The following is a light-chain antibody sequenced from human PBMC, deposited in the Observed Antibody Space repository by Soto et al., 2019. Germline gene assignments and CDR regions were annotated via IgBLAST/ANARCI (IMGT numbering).Light chain of an antibody. CDR3: QSYENSLSGSYV. V-gene: IGLV1-40*01. Sequence: QSVLTQPAAVSGSPGQSITISCTGSSSNIGAGYDVHWYQQLPGTAPKLLIYGNSNRPSGVPDRFSGSKSGTSASLATTGLQAEDEADYYCQSYENSLSGSYVFGTGTKVTVL. CDR1: SSNIGAGYD. CDR2: GNS. J-gene: IGLJ1*01.